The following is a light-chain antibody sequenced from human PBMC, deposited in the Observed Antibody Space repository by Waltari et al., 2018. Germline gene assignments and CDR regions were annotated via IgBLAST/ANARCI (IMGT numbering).Light chain of an antibody. CDR2: YDD. V-gene: IGLV1-36*01. Sequence: QSVLTQPPSVSEAPRQRVTISCPGSRSNIGNNVVNLYQQLPGKAPQLLIYYDDLLPSGVSDRFSGSKSGTSASLAISGLQSEDEADYYCSAWDDSLNGPVFGGGTKLTVL. J-gene: IGLJ2*01. CDR1: RSNIGNNV. CDR3: SAWDDSLNGPV.